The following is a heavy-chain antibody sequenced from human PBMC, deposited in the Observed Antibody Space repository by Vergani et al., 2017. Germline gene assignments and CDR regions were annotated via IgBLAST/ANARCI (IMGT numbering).Heavy chain of an antibody. V-gene: IGHV4-61*08. CDR2: IYYSGST. D-gene: IGHD6-19*01. Sequence: QVQLQESGPGLVKPSETLSLTCTVSGGSISSGGYYWSWIRQHPGKGLEWIGYIYYSGSTNYNPSLKSRVTMSVDTSKNQFSLKLSSVTAADTAVYYCAREEVGAVAGTQYYFDYWGQGTLVTVSS. CDR1: GGSISSGGYY. J-gene: IGHJ4*02. CDR3: AREEVGAVAGTQYYFDY.